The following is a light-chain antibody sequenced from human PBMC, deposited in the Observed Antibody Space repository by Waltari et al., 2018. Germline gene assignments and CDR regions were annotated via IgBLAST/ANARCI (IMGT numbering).Light chain of an antibody. CDR1: SRDVGGYKS. V-gene: IGLV2-8*01. J-gene: IGLJ2*01. CDR2: EVS. CDR3: SSYAGSNNPHVV. Sequence: QSALTQPPSASGSPGQSVTISCTGTSRDVGGYKSVHWYQQHPGKAPKLMIYEVSKRPSGVPDRFSGSKSGNTASLTVSGLQAEDEADYYCSSYAGSNNPHVVFGGGTKLTVL.